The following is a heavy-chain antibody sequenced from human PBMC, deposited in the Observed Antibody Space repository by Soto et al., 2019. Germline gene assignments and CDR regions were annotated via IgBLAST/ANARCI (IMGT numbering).Heavy chain of an antibody. J-gene: IGHJ4*02. CDR2: ISGSGGST. CDR3: AKSGITYYDILTGSHPHLDY. D-gene: IGHD3-9*01. CDR1: GFTFSSYA. V-gene: IGHV3-23*01. Sequence: GGSLRLSCAASGFTFSSYAMSWVRQAPGKGLEWVSAISGSGGSTYYADSVKGRFTISRDNSKNTLYLQMNSLRAEDTAVYYCAKSGITYYDILTGSHPHLDYWGQGTLVTVSS.